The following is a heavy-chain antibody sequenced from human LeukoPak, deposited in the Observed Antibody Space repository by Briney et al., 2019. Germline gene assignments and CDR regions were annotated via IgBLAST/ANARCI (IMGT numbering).Heavy chain of an antibody. Sequence: ASVKVSCKASGYTFITYDINWVRQATGQGLEWMGWMNPKTGNTGYAQKFQGRVTMTRNTSISTAYMELSSLRSEDTAVYYCARVRDSSSWFSYYFDYWGQGTLVTVSS. V-gene: IGHV1-8*01. CDR3: ARVRDSSSWFSYYFDY. D-gene: IGHD6-13*01. CDR1: GYTFITYD. J-gene: IGHJ4*02. CDR2: MNPKTGNT.